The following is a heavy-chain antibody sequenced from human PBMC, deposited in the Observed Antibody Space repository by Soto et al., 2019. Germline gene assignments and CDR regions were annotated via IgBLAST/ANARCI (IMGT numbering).Heavy chain of an antibody. Sequence: PVGSLRLSCVASGFDFEDYTMHWVRQVPGKGLECVSRISYDGDETYYADSVRGRFTMSRDNSKNSLFLLMNNLTPEDTAVYYCAKDEAYYFDQWGQGTMVTV. J-gene: IGHJ4*02. CDR2: ISYDGDET. CDR1: GFDFEDYT. CDR3: AKDEAYYFDQ. V-gene: IGHV3-43*01.